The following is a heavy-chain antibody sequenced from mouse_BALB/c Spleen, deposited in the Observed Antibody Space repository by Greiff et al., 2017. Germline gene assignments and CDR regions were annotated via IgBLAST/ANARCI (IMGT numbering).Heavy chain of an antibody. CDR3: ARALDY. Sequence: EVMLVESGGGLVQPGGSRKLSCAASGFTFSSFGMHWVRQAPEKGLEWVAYISSCSSTIYYADTVKGRFTISRDNPKNTLFLQMTSLRSDDTAMYYCARALDYWGQGTLVTVSA. J-gene: IGHJ3*01. CDR2: ISSCSSTI. V-gene: IGHV5-17*02. CDR1: GFTFSSFG.